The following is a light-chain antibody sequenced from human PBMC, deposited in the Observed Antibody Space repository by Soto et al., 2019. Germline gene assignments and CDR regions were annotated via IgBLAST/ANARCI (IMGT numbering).Light chain of an antibody. V-gene: IGLV1-51*01. J-gene: IGLJ2*01. Sequence: QSVLTQPPSVSAAPGQKVTISCSGSSSNIGNNYVSWYQELPGTAPKLLIYDNNKRSSGIPDRFSGSKSGTSATLGITGLQTGDEADYYCGTWDSSLSAVVFGGGTKVTVL. CDR1: SSNIGNNY. CDR3: GTWDSSLSAVV. CDR2: DNN.